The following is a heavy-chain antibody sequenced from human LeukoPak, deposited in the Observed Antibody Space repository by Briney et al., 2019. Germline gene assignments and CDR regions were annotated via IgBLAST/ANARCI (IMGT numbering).Heavy chain of an antibody. D-gene: IGHD3-10*01. V-gene: IGHV3-9*01. Sequence: PGGSLRLSCAASGFIFEDFAMHWVRQAPGKGLEWVSGINWNSDTVGYADSVKGRFTISRDNTKNSLYLQMNSLRPDDTAFYFCAKDIAYYGSGNFYRYHFDSWGRGALVTVSS. J-gene: IGHJ4*02. CDR1: GFIFEDFA. CDR3: AKDIAYYGSGNFYRYHFDS. CDR2: INWNSDTV.